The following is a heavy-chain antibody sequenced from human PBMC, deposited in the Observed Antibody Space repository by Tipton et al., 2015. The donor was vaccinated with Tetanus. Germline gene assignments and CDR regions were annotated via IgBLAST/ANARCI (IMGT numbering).Heavy chain of an antibody. CDR1: GGSISSYY. CDR3: ARGRGSNLDY. J-gene: IGHJ4*02. V-gene: IGHV4-59*01. CDR2: IYYSGST. Sequence: LRLSCTVSGGSISSYYWSWIRQPPGKGLEWIGYIYYSGSTNYNPSLKSRVTISVDTSKNQFSLKLSSVTAADTAVYYCARGRGSNLDYWGQGTLVTVSS.